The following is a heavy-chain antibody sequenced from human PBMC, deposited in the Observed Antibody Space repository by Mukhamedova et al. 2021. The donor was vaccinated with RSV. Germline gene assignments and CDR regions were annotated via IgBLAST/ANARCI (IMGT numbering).Heavy chain of an antibody. V-gene: IGHV4-39*07. CDR3: ARDRRGSWSYFDY. D-gene: IGHD2-15*01. Sequence: ISVDTSKNQFSLKLSSVTAADTAVYYCARDRRGSWSYFDYWGQGTLVTVSS. J-gene: IGHJ4*02.